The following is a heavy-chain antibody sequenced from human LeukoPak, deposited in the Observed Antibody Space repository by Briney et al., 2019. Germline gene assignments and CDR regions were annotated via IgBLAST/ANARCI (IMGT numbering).Heavy chain of an antibody. Sequence: SVTVSFKASGYTFIGYYMHWVRQAPGKGLEWMGWINPNSGGTNYAQRFQGRITMTRDTSISTAYMELSRLRSDDTAVYYCDLSNWFDPWGQGTLVTVSS. CDR1: GYTFIGYY. V-gene: IGHV1-2*02. J-gene: IGHJ5*02. CDR2: INPNSGGT. CDR3: DLSNWFDP.